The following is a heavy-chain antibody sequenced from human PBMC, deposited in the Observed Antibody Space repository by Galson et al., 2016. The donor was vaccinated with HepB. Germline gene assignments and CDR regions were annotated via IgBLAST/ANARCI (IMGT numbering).Heavy chain of an antibody. D-gene: IGHD5-18*01. CDR2: IYPGDSDT. V-gene: IGHV5-51*01. Sequence: QSGAEVKKPGESLKISCQVTGYSFTNYWIAWVRQMPGKGLEWMGIIYPGDSDTRYSPSFQGQVTISADKSISTAYLQWSSLKASDTAMYYCARPPRRGYGYGYLDFWGQGTLVTVSS. J-gene: IGHJ4*02. CDR3: ARPPRRGYGYGYLDF. CDR1: GYSFTNYW.